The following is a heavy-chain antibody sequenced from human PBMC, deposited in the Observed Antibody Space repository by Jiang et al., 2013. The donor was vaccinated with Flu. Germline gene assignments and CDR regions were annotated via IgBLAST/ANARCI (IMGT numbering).Heavy chain of an antibody. CDR3: ARDGGAIRGSTSSYFDY. J-gene: IGHJ4*02. CDR1: GFTFSSYG. D-gene: IGHD3-16*01. CDR2: IWYDGSNK. V-gene: IGHV3-33*01. Sequence: QLVESGGGVVQPGRSLRLSCAASGFTFSSYGMHWVRQAPGKGLEWVAVIWYDGSNKYYADSVKGRFTISRDNSKNTLYLQMNSLRAEDTAVYYCARDGGAIRGSTSSYFDYWGQGTLVTVSS.